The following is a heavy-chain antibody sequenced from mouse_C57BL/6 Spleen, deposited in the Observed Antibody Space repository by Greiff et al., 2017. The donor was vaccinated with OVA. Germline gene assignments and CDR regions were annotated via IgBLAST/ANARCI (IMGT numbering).Heavy chain of an antibody. Sequence: VQLQQSGPELVKPGASVKISCKASGYTFTDYYMNWVKQSHGKSLEWIGDINPNNGGTSYNQKFKGKATLTVDKSSSTAYMELRSLTSEDSAVYYCARDGYGVSWFAYWGQGTLVTVSA. CDR3: ARDGYGVSWFAY. V-gene: IGHV1-26*01. J-gene: IGHJ3*01. CDR1: GYTFTDYY. CDR2: INPNNGGT. D-gene: IGHD2-2*01.